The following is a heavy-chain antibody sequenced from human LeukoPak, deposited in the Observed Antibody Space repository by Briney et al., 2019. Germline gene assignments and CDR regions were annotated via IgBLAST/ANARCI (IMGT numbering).Heavy chain of an antibody. J-gene: IGHJ4*02. V-gene: IGHV3-7*01. CDR3: ARDAYYDFWSGYPRYFDY. CDR2: IKQDGSEE. D-gene: IGHD3-3*01. Sequence: GGSLRLSCAVSGVTFSSYWMSWVRQAPGKGLEGVAHIKQDGSEEYYMDSVKGRFTISTDNAKNSLYLQMNSLRAEDTAVYYCARDAYYDFWSGYPRYFDYWGQGTLVTVSS. CDR1: GVTFSSYW.